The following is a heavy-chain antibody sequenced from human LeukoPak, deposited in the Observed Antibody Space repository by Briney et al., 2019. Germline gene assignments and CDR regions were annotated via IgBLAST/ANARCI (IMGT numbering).Heavy chain of an antibody. Sequence: SETLSLTCTVSGTSITRTYWSWIRQPPGRGLESVGYVYDTGDTNHNPSLKSRVTMSLDTSKNQFSLTLSSVTAADTAIYYCARRGTSGNYQMLHFDSWGQGILVTVSS. CDR3: ARRGTSGNYQMLHFDS. J-gene: IGHJ4*02. V-gene: IGHV4-59*08. D-gene: IGHD3-16*02. CDR2: VYDTGDT. CDR1: GTSITRTY.